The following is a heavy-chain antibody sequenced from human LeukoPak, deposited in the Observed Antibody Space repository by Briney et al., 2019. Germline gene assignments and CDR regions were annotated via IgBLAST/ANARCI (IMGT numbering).Heavy chain of an antibody. CDR3: ASTEQWLAPLDY. V-gene: IGHV5-10-1*01. J-gene: IGHJ4*02. CDR2: IDPSDSYT. Sequence: GESLKISCKGSGYSFTSYRISWVRQMPGKGLEWMGRIDPSDSYTNYSPSFQGHVTISADKSISTAYLQWSSLKASDTAMYYCASTEQWLAPLDYWGQGTLVTVSP. D-gene: IGHD6-19*01. CDR1: GYSFTSYR.